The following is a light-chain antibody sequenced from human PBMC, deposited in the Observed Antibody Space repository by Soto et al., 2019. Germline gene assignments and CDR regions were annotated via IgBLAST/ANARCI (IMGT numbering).Light chain of an antibody. J-gene: IGLJ1*01. CDR2: DVS. CDR3: SSHTSGSTRV. Sequence: SVLTQPASVSGPPGQSITISCTGTSSDVGGYNYVSWYQHHPGKAPKLMIYDVSNRPSGVSNRFSGSKSGNTASLTISGLQPEDEADYYCSSHTSGSTRVFGSGTKVTVL. CDR1: SSDVGGYNY. V-gene: IGLV2-14*03.